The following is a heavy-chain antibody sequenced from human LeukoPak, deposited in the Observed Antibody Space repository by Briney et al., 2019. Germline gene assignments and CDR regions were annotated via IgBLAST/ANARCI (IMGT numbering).Heavy chain of an antibody. CDR2: ISSSSSTI. D-gene: IGHD3-16*02. Sequence: TGGSLRLSCAASGFTFSRYSMNWVRQAPGKGLEWVSYISSSSSTIYYADSVKGRFTISRDNAKNSLYLQMNSLRAEDTAVYYCARGPRYDAFDIWGQGTMVTVSS. V-gene: IGHV3-48*01. CDR1: GFTFSRYS. CDR3: ARGPRYDAFDI. J-gene: IGHJ3*02.